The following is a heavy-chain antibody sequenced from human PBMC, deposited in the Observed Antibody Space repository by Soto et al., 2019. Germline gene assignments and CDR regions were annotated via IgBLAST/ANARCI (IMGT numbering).Heavy chain of an antibody. CDR2: INDNGDST. CDR3: AKASNSSPWFDSWLES. D-gene: IGHD6-6*01. Sequence: HPGGSLRLSCAASGFNFRYYAVTWVRQAPGKGLEWVPSINDNGDSTHYADSVKGRFTISRDNSKNTLYLQMNSLTAEDTAVYFCAKASNSSPWFDSWLESWGQGTLVTVSS. V-gene: IGHV3-23*01. CDR1: GFNFRYYA. J-gene: IGHJ5*01.